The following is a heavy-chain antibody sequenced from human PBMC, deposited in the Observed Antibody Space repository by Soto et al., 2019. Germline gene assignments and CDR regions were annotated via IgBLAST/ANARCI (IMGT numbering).Heavy chain of an antibody. Sequence: GESLKISCKGSGYSFTSYWIGWVRQMPGKGLEWMGIIYPGDSDTRYSPSFQGQVTISADKSISTAYLQWSSLKASDTAMYYCARIYCSSTSCYYYYYMDFWGKGTTVTVSS. V-gene: IGHV5-51*01. CDR3: ARIYCSSTSCYYYYYMDF. D-gene: IGHD2-2*01. CDR1: GYSFTSYW. CDR2: IYPGDSDT. J-gene: IGHJ6*03.